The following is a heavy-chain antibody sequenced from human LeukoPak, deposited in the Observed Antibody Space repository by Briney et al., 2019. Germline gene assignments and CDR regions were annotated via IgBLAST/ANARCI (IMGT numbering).Heavy chain of an antibody. CDR2: ISGSSGNT. V-gene: IGHV3-23*01. D-gene: IGHD3-10*01. CDR3: AREDYYGSGRAYYYGMDV. J-gene: IGHJ6*04. CDR1: GFTFSSYA. Sequence: GGSLRLSCAASGFTFSSYAMSWVRQAPGKGLEWVSAISGSSGNTYYADSVKGGFTISRDNSKNTLYLQMNSLRAEDTAVYYCAREDYYGSGRAYYYGMDVWGKGTPVTVSS.